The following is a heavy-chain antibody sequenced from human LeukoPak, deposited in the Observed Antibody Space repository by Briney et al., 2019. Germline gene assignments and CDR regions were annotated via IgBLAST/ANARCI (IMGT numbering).Heavy chain of an antibody. CDR2: INSDGSST. D-gene: IGHD4-11*01. CDR1: GFTFSSYW. V-gene: IGHV3-74*01. CDR3: ARSNKHDYDAFDI. Sequence: GGSLRLSCAASGFTFSSYWMHWVRQAPGKGLVWVSRINSDGSSTSYADSVKGRFTISRDNAKNTLYLQMNSLRAEDTAVYYCARSNKHDYDAFDIWGQGTMVTVSS. J-gene: IGHJ3*02.